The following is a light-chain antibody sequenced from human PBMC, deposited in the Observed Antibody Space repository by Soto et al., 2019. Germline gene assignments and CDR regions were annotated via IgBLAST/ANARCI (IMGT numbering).Light chain of an antibody. CDR2: DAS. V-gene: IGKV3-20*01. CDR1: QTVSGSY. CDR3: QHYGSSPWT. Sequence: EIVLTQSAGTLSLSPGERATLSCRASQTVSGSYLAWFQQKPGQAPRLLIYDASTRAAGVPDRFSGSGSGTDVSLTINRLEPEDFAVYYCQHYGSSPWTFGQGTKVEIK. J-gene: IGKJ1*01.